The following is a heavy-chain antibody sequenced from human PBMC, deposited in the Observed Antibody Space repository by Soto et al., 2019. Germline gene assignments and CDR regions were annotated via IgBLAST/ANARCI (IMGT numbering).Heavy chain of an antibody. Sequence: XGSLRLSCAAAGFTFSSYAMHWVRQAPGKGLDWVAVISYDGSNKYYADSVKGRFTISRDNSKNTLYLQMNSLRAEDTAVYYCARDRGVANALDYWGQGTLVTVSS. V-gene: IGHV3-30-3*01. J-gene: IGHJ4*02. CDR2: ISYDGSNK. CDR3: ARDRGVANALDY. CDR1: GFTFSSYA. D-gene: IGHD5-12*01.